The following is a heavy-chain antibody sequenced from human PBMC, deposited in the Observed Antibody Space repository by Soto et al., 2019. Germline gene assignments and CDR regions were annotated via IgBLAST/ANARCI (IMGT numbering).Heavy chain of an antibody. CDR1: GYTFSSYG. CDR3: ARSAMAGDYYYYGMDV. Sequence: ASVKVSCKASGYTFSSYGITWVRQAPGQGLEWMGWISVYSGKTSYAQKLQDRVTMSTDTSTSTAYMELRSLRSDDTAFYYCARSAMAGDYYYYGMDVWGRGTTVTVSS. J-gene: IGHJ6*02. V-gene: IGHV1-18*04. CDR2: ISVYSGKT. D-gene: IGHD6-19*01.